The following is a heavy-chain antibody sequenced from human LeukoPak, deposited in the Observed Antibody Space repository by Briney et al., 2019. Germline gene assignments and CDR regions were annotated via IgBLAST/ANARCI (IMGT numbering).Heavy chain of an antibody. Sequence: SETLSLTCTVSGGSISSYYWSWLRQPPGKGLEWIGYIYYSGSTNYNPSLKSRVTISVDTSKNQFSLKLSSVTAADTAVYYCARQDYGYGYYFDYWGQGTLVTVSS. CDR1: GGSISSYY. J-gene: IGHJ4*02. CDR3: ARQDYGYGYYFDY. D-gene: IGHD5-18*01. CDR2: IYYSGST. V-gene: IGHV4-59*08.